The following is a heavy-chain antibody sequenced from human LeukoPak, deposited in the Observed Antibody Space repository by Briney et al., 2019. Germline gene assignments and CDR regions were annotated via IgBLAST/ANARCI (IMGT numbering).Heavy chain of an antibody. Sequence: PSETLSLTCAVYGGSFSGYYWSWIRQPPGKGLEWIGEINHSGSTNYNPSLKSRVTISVDTSKNQFSLKLSSVTAADTAVYYCARRRWLVWNYFDYWGQGTLVTVSS. D-gene: IGHD6-19*01. CDR1: GGSFSGYY. V-gene: IGHV4-34*01. CDR3: ARRRWLVWNYFDY. J-gene: IGHJ4*02. CDR2: INHSGST.